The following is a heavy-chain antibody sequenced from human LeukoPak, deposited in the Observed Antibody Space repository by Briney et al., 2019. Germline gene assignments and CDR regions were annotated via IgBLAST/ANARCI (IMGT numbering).Heavy chain of an antibody. CDR1: GGSISSYY. J-gene: IGHJ1*01. CDR3: ARANGRSSWYSQYFQH. CDR2: IYYSGST. D-gene: IGHD6-13*01. Sequence: PSETLSLTCTVSGGSISSYYWSWIRQPPGKGLEWIGYIYYSGSTNYNPSLKSRVTISVDTSKNQFSLKLSSVTAADTAVYYCARANGRSSWYSQYFQHWGQGTLVTVSS. V-gene: IGHV4-59*01.